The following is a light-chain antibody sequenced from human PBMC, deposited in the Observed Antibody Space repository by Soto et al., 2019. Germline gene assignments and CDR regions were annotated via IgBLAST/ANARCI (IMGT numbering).Light chain of an antibody. Sequence: QSALTQPASVSGSPGQSITISCTGTSSDVGGYNSVSWYRQYPGKAPKLIIFDVTDRPSGLSPRFSGSKSGNTASLTISGHQAEDEAVFYCTSYTSSSTTVFGTGTKVTVL. CDR2: DVT. V-gene: IGLV2-14*01. J-gene: IGLJ1*01. CDR3: TSYTSSSTTV. CDR1: SSDVGGYNS.